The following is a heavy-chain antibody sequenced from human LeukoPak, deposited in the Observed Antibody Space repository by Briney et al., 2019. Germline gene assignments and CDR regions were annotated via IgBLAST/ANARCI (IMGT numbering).Heavy chain of an antibody. D-gene: IGHD1-26*01. CDR1: GYTFTTYA. Sequence: ASVKVSCKASGYTFTTYAMHWVRQAPGQRLEWMGWINTGNGNTKYSQRFQGRVTITRDASAGTAYMDLSSLRSEDTAVYYCARAPGSGSYSAFDYWGQGTLVTASS. CDR2: INTGNGNT. J-gene: IGHJ4*02. V-gene: IGHV1-3*04. CDR3: ARAPGSGSYSAFDY.